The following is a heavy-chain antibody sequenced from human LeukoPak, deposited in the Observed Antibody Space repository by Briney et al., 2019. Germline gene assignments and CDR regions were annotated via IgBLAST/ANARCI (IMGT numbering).Heavy chain of an antibody. CDR2: ISSNGGST. D-gene: IGHD3-10*01. J-gene: IGHJ6*02. V-gene: IGHV3-64*02. Sequence: GGSLRLSCAASGFTFSSYAMHWVRKAPGKGLEYVSAISSNGGSTYYADSVKGRFTISRDNSKNTLYLQMNSLRAEDTAVYYCAPPSGSFYGMDVWGQGTTVTVSS. CDR3: APPSGSFYGMDV. CDR1: GFTFSSYA.